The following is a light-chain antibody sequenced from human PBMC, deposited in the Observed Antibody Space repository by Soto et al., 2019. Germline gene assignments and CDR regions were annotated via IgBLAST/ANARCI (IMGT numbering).Light chain of an antibody. CDR2: EVS. CDR3: SSYAGRSTLV. CDR1: SSDVGRYNR. Sequence: QSALTQPPSVSGSPGQSVTISCTGTSSDVGRYNRVSWYQQPPGTAPKLMIYEVSSRPSGVPDRFSGSKSGNTASLTISGLRSDDEADYYGSSYAGRSTLVFGGGTKLTVL. V-gene: IGLV2-18*02. J-gene: IGLJ3*02.